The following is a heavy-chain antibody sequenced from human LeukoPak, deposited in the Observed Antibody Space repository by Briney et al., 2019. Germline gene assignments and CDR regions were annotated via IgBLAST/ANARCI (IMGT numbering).Heavy chain of an antibody. Sequence: AGGSLRLSCAASGFTVSSNYMSWVRQAPGKGPEWVSVIYSGGSTYYADSVKGRFTISRDNSKNTLYLQMNSLRAEDTAVYYCASMGAPYWFDYWGQGTLVTVSS. V-gene: IGHV3-66*02. CDR3: ASMGAPYWFDY. CDR1: GFTVSSNY. CDR2: IYSGGST. D-gene: IGHD1-26*01. J-gene: IGHJ4*02.